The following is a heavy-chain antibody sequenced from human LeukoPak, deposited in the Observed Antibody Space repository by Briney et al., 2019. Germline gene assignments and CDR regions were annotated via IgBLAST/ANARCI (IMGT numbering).Heavy chain of an antibody. Sequence: ASVKVSCKASGYIFTSYGISWVRQAPGQGLEWMGWISVYNGNTKYVQKFQGRVTMTTDTSTRTAYMELRSLRSDDTAVYYCARHTGSLYDFWSGYIDYWGQGTLVTVSS. CDR1: GYIFTSYG. CDR3: ARHTGSLYDFWSGYIDY. J-gene: IGHJ4*02. CDR2: ISVYNGNT. D-gene: IGHD3-3*01. V-gene: IGHV1-18*01.